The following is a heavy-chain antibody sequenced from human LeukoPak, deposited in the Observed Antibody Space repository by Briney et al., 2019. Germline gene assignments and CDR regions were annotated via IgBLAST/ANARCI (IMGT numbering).Heavy chain of an antibody. V-gene: IGHV4-31*03. CDR1: GGSISSGGYY. J-gene: IGHJ4*02. CDR2: IYYSGST. Sequence: SETLSLTCTVSGGSISSGGYYWSWIRRHPGKGLEWIGYIYYSGSTYYNPSLKSRVTISVDTSKNQFSLKLTSVTAADTAVYYCARRPRIAVAGPPFDCWGQGTLVTVSS. CDR3: ARRPRIAVAGPPFDC. D-gene: IGHD6-19*01.